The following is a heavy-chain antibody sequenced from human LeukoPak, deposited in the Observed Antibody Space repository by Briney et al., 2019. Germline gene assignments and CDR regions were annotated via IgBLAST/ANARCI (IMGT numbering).Heavy chain of an antibody. D-gene: IGHD5-24*01. Sequence: GGSLRLSCAVSGFTFSSYGMHWVRQAPGKGLEWVAVIWYDGSNKYYADSVKGRFTISRDNSKNTLYLQMNSLRAEDTAVYYCAKDLEARDGYNCSFDYWGQGTLVTVSS. CDR1: GFTFSSYG. V-gene: IGHV3-33*06. CDR2: IWYDGSNK. J-gene: IGHJ4*02. CDR3: AKDLEARDGYNCSFDY.